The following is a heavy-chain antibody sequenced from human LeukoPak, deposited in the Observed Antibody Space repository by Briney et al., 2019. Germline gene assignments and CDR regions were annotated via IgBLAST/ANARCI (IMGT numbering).Heavy chain of an antibody. CDR2: IKQDGSEK. Sequence: GGSLRLSCAASGFTFSSYWMSWVRQAPGKGLECVANIKQDGSEKYYVDSVKGRFTISRDNAKNSLYLQMNSLRAEDTAVYYCARERLYGDYYYYYYMDVWGKGTTVTVSS. CDR1: GFTFSSYW. V-gene: IGHV3-7*01. CDR3: ARERLYGDYYYYYYMDV. J-gene: IGHJ6*03. D-gene: IGHD4-17*01.